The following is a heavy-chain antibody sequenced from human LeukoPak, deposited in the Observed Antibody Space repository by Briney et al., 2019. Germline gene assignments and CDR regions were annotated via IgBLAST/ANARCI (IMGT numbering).Heavy chain of an antibody. CDR3: ATIDVKTHCTNTNCYPRFQR. CDR2: FDPEDGEK. Sequence: ASVNVSCKVSGHALTDLFMHWVRQAPGKGLEWMGGFDPEDGEKVYAQKFQGRVTMTEDTSTDTAFMGLSSLRSEDTAVYYCATIDVKTHCTNTNCYPRFQRWGQGTLVTVSS. CDR1: GHALTDLF. J-gene: IGHJ1*01. D-gene: IGHD2-2*01. V-gene: IGHV1-24*01.